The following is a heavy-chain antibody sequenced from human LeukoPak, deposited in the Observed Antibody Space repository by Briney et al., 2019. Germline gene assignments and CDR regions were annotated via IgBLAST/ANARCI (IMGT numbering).Heavy chain of an antibody. V-gene: IGHV1-46*03. D-gene: IGHD2-2*01. CDR2: INPSGGST. J-gene: IGHJ4*02. CDR3: ARAAESSSTSFVRGDFDY. Sequence: ASVKVSCKASGYTFTSYYMHWVRHAPGQGLEWMGIINPSGGSTSYAQKFQGRVTMTRDTSTSTVYMELSSLRSEDTAVYYCARAAESSSTSFVRGDFDYWGQGTLVTVSS. CDR1: GYTFTSYY.